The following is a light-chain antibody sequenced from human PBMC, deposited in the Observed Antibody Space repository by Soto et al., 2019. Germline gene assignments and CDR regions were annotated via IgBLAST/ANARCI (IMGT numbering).Light chain of an antibody. J-gene: IGKJ1*01. V-gene: IGKV3-15*01. Sequence: EIVMTQSPATLSVSPGERATLSCMASQSVNSNLAWPQQKPGQTPRLLLYRASTRSTGIPARFSGSGSGTEFTLTITSLQSEDFAVYYCQQYDNWTPWTFGQGTKVEIK. CDR2: RAS. CDR1: QSVNSN. CDR3: QQYDNWTPWT.